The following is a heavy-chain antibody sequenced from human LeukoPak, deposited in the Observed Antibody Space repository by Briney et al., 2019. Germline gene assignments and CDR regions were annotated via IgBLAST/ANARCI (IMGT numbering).Heavy chain of an antibody. CDR3: TREYWGIDY. CDR1: GFVFTTYT. CDR2: IKEDESER. D-gene: IGHD3-16*01. V-gene: IGHV3-7*01. Sequence: VESLRLSCAASGFVFTTYTMSWVRQAPGKGLEWVANIKEDESERNYVDSVKGRFTISRDNAKNFMYLEMNSLRVEDTAIYYCTREYWGIDYWGQGVLVTVSS. J-gene: IGHJ4*02.